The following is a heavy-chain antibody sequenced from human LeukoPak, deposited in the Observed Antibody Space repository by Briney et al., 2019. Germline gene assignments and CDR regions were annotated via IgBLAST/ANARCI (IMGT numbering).Heavy chain of an antibody. CDR1: GGSISSGSYY. D-gene: IGHD3-3*01. CDR2: IYTSGST. J-gene: IGHJ4*02. CDR3: ARGTLRFLEWSPDY. Sequence: SSQTLSLTCTVSGGSISSGSYYWSWIRQPAGKGLEWIGRIYTSGSTNYNPSLKSRVTISVDTSKNQFSLKLSSVTAADTAVYNCARGTLRFLEWSPDYWGQGTLVTVSS. V-gene: IGHV4-61*02.